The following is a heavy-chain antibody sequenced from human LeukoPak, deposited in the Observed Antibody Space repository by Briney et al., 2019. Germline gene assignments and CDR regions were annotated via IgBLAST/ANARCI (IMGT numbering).Heavy chain of an antibody. J-gene: IGHJ4*02. CDR2: ISGDGVST. Sequence: GGSLRLSCAASGFTFDVYAMHWVRQAPGKGLEWVSLISGDGVSTYYADSVKGRITISRDNSKNSLYLLMNSLRTEDTALYYCAKDRLERTGFFLDCWGQGTLVTVSS. V-gene: IGHV3-43*02. CDR3: AKDRLERTGFFLDC. D-gene: IGHD6-19*01. CDR1: GFTFDVYA.